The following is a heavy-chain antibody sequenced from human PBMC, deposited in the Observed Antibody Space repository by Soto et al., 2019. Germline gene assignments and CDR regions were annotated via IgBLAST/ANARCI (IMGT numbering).Heavy chain of an antibody. V-gene: IGHV3-33*01. CDR2: IWYDGSNK. D-gene: IGHD3-22*01. CDR3: ARDYDSSGYPRYYFDY. CDR1: GFTFSSYG. Sequence: QVQLVESGGGVVQPGRSLRLSCAASGFTFSSYGMHWVRQAPGKGLVWVAVIWYDGSNKYYADSVKGRFTISRDNSKNTLDLQMNSLRAEDTAVYYCARDYDSSGYPRYYFDYWGQGTLVTVSS. J-gene: IGHJ4*02.